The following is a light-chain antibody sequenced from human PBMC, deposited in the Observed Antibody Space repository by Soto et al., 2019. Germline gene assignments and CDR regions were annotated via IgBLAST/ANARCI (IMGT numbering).Light chain of an antibody. V-gene: IGKV3-11*01. CDR1: QSVSDY. CDR3: QQRSDWPPIT. J-gene: IGKJ5*01. CDR2: DAS. Sequence: EVVLTQSPATLSLSPGERATLSCRASQSVSDYLAWYQQKPGQAPRLLIYDASQRPTDIPARFSGSGFGTDFTLTISNVEPEDVAVYYCQQRSDWPPITFGQGTRLEIK.